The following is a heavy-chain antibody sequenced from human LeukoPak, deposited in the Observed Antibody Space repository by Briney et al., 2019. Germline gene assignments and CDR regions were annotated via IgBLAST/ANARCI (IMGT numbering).Heavy chain of an antibody. CDR2: ISSSGKTI. V-gene: IGHV3-48*03. CDR3: ARGGSRYTNFDY. CDR1: GFTFSSYE. D-gene: IGHD5-12*01. J-gene: IGHJ4*02. Sequence: GGSLRLSCEASGFTFSSYEMNWVRQAPGKGLEWVSYISSSGKTIYYADSVRGRFTISRDNAKNSLYLQMNSLRAEDTAVYYCARGGSRYTNFDYWGQGTLVTVSS.